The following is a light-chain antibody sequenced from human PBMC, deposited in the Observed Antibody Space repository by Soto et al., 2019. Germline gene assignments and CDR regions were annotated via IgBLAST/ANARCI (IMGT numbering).Light chain of an antibody. CDR1: SSNIGSNY. CDR3: AAWDGSRSGVV. V-gene: IGLV1-47*01. Sequence: QSVLTQPPSASGTPGQRVTISCSGSSSNIGSNYVYWYQQLPGTAPKLLIYRNNQRPSGVPDRFPGSKSGTSASLAISGLRSEDEADYYCAAWDGSRSGVVFGGGTKLTVL. CDR2: RNN. J-gene: IGLJ2*01.